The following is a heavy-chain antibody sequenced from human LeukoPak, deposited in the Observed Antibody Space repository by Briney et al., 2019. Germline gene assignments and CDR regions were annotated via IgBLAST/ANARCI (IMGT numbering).Heavy chain of an antibody. V-gene: IGHV3-23*01. J-gene: IGHJ4*02. Sequence: GGSLRLSCAASGFIFSNYAMSWVRQAPGKGLEWVSTIIGSAGSTFYADSVKGRFTISRDNSKNTVHLQMNSLRAEDTAIYYCAKVNENYYVDYWGQGTLVTVSS. CDR2: IIGSAGST. CDR3: AKVNENYYVDY. CDR1: GFIFSNYA.